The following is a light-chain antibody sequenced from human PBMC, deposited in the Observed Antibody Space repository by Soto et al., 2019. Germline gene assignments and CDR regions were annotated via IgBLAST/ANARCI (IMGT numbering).Light chain of an antibody. CDR3: QQSYSAPVT. CDR2: AAS. Sequence: DIQLTQSPSFLSASVGDRVTTTCRASQGISNYLAWYQQKPGKAPKLLIYAASSLQSGVPSSFSGSGFGTDFTLAISSLQPEDFATYHCQQSYSAPVTFGQGTKVDIK. CDR1: QGISNY. V-gene: IGKV1-39*01. J-gene: IGKJ1*01.